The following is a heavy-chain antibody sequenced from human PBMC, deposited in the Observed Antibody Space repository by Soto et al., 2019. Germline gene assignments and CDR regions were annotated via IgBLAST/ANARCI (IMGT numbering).Heavy chain of an antibody. CDR2: ISGSGGST. J-gene: IGHJ4*02. V-gene: IGHV3-23*01. CDR1: GFTFSSYA. CDR3: LRPGIAVAGMRDY. Sequence: HPGGSLRLSCAASGFTFSSYAMSWVRQAPGKGLEWVSAISGSGGSTYYADSVKGRFTISRDNSKNTLYLQMNSLRAEDTAVYYCLRPGIAVAGMRDYWGQGTLVTVSS. D-gene: IGHD6-19*01.